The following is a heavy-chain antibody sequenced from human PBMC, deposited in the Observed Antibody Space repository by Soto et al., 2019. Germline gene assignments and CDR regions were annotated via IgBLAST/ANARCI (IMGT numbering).Heavy chain of an antibody. D-gene: IGHD3-22*01. J-gene: IGHJ5*02. V-gene: IGHV4-30-2*01. CDR3: ARVGPWVPYYYDSSPYTFENWFDP. CDR1: GGSISSGGYS. CDR2: IYHSGST. Sequence: SETLSLTCAVYGGSISSGGYSWSWIRQPPGKGLEWIGYIYHSGSTYYNPSLNSRVTLSIDMTNNHVSLILNSVTAADTAVYYCARVGPWVPYYYDSSPYTFENWFDPWGQGTLVTVSS.